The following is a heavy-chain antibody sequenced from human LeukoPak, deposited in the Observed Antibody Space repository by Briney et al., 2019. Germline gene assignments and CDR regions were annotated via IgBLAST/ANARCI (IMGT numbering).Heavy chain of an antibody. V-gene: IGHV1-2*02. CDR2: INPNSGGT. CDR3: ARVSGYDILTGYYFSGGAFDI. CDR1: GYTFTGYY. Sequence: ASVKVSCKASGYTFTGYYMHWVRQAPGQGLEWMGWINPNSGGTNYAQKFQGRATMTRDTSISTAYMELSRLRSDDTAVYYCARVSGYDILTGYYFSGGAFDIWGQGTMVTVSS. J-gene: IGHJ3*02. D-gene: IGHD3-9*01.